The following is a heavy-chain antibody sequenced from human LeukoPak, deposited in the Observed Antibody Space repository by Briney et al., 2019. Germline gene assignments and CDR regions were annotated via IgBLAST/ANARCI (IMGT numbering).Heavy chain of an antibody. J-gene: IGHJ4*02. CDR3: ARESAGVYVPEYYFDY. CDR2: INAGNGNT. V-gene: IGHV1-3*03. D-gene: IGHD2-8*01. Sequence: ASVKVSCKASGYTFTSYAMHWVRRAPGQRLEWMGWINAGNGNTKYSQEFQGRVTITRDTSASTAYMELSSLRSEDMAVYYCARESAGVYVPEYYFDYWGQGTLVTVSS. CDR1: GYTFTSYA.